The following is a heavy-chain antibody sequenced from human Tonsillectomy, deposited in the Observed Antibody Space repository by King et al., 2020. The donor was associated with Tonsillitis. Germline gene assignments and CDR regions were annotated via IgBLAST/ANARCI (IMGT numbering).Heavy chain of an antibody. CDR1: GFTFSRYW. Sequence: VQLVESGGGLVQPGGSLRLSCAASGFTFSRYWMSWVRQAPGKGLEWVAHINQGGSEKYYVDSVKGRFTISRDNAKNSLYRQMNSLRAGDTAVYYCARARFYGDPTLNSPLAYYFDYWGQGTLVTVSS. CDR3: ARARFYGDPTLNSPLAYYFDY. CDR2: INQGGSEK. D-gene: IGHD4-17*01. J-gene: IGHJ4*02. V-gene: IGHV3-7*03.